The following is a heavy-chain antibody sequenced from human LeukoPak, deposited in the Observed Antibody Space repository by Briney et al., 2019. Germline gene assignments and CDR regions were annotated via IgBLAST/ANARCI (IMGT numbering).Heavy chain of an antibody. J-gene: IGHJ5*02. Sequence: PSETLSLTCAVYGGSFSGYYWSWIRQPPGKGLEWIGDINHSGSTNYNPSLKSRVTISVDMSKNQFSLKLSSVTAADTAVYYCARGWPIRFLEWRTWFYPWGKGTLVTVSS. CDR1: GGSFSGYY. CDR3: ARGWPIRFLEWRTWFYP. CDR2: INHSGST. D-gene: IGHD3-3*01. V-gene: IGHV4-34*01.